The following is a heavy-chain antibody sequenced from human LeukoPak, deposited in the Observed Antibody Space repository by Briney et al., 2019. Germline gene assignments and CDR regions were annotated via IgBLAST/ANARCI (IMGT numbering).Heavy chain of an antibody. CDR2: IYYSGST. D-gene: IGHD4-23*01. Sequence: SETLSLTCTVSGGSISSSSYYWGWIRQPPGKGLEWIGSIYYSGSTYYNPSLKSRVTISVNTSKNQFSLKLSSVTAADTAVYYCARPPTVVTPVRAFDIWGQGTMVTVSS. CDR1: GGSISSSSYY. CDR3: ARPPTVVTPVRAFDI. V-gene: IGHV4-39*01. J-gene: IGHJ3*02.